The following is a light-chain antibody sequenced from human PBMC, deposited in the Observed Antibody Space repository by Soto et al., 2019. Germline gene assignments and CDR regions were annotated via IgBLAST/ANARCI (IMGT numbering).Light chain of an antibody. CDR3: QTWGTGIVV. Sequence: QLVLTQSPSASASLGASVKLTCTLSSGHSSYAIAWHQQQPEKGPRYLMKLNSDGSHSKGDGIPDRFSGSSSGAERYLTSPSLQSEDEADYYWQTWGTGIVVFGGGTKLTVL. CDR1: SGHSSYA. V-gene: IGLV4-69*01. J-gene: IGLJ2*01. CDR2: LNSDGSH.